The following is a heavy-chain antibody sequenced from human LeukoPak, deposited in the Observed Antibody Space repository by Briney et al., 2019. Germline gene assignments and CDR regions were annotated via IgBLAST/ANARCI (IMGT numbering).Heavy chain of an antibody. V-gene: IGHV3-21*04. Sequence: PGGSLRLSCAASRFTFSSYSMNWVRQAPGKGLEWVSSISSSSSYIYYADSVKGRFTISRDNAKNSLYLQMNSLRAEDTAVYYCAKDTASSWWYFDLWSRGTLVTVSS. D-gene: IGHD5-18*01. CDR1: RFTFSSYS. J-gene: IGHJ2*01. CDR2: ISSSSSYI. CDR3: AKDTASSWWYFDL.